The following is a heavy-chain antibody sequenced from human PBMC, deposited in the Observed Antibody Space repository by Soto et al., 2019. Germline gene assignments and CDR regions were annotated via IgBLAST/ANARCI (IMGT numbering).Heavy chain of an antibody. Sequence: EVQLVESGGGLVQPGGSLRIFCVASGFTVSTNYVSWVRQAPGKGLEWVSIIYDGGSTYYADSVKGRFTISRDNSKNTVYLQMNSLRGVDTAVYYCARGDGDYGRRLDPWGQGTLVSVSS. CDR2: IYDGGST. D-gene: IGHD4-17*01. V-gene: IGHV3-66*01. J-gene: IGHJ5*02. CDR1: GFTVSTNY. CDR3: ARGDGDYGRRLDP.